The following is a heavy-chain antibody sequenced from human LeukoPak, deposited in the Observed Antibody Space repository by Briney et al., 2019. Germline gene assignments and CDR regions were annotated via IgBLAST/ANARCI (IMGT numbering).Heavy chain of an antibody. J-gene: IGHJ4*02. CDR3: ARAYDILTGYIDY. CDR2: INPNSGGT. CDR1: GYTFTTYY. Sequence: AAVKVSCKASGYTFTTYYIHWVRQAPGQGLEWMGWINPNSGGTNYAQKFQGRVTMTRDTSISTAYMELSRLRSDDTAVYYCARAYDILTGYIDYWGQGTLVTVSS. D-gene: IGHD3-9*01. V-gene: IGHV1-2*02.